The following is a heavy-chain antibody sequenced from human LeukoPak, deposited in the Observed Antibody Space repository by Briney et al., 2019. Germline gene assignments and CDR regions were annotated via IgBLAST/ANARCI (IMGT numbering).Heavy chain of an antibody. CDR2: IYYSGST. Sequence: SETLSLTCTVSGGSISSSSYYWGWIRQPPGKGLEWIGSIYYSGSTYYNPSLKSRVTISVDTSKNQFSLKLSSVTAADTDVYYCAREGSGGSGRPDIFDPWGQGTLVTVSS. D-gene: IGHD3-10*01. V-gene: IGHV4-39*07. CDR3: AREGSGGSGRPDIFDP. J-gene: IGHJ5*02. CDR1: GGSISSSSYY.